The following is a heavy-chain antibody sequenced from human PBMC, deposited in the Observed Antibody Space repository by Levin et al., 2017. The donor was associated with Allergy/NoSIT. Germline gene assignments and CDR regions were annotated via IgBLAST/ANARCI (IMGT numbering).Heavy chain of an antibody. V-gene: IGHV3-30*04. J-gene: IGHJ4*02. CDR2: ISYDGSNK. Sequence: GESLKISCAASGFTFSSYAMHWVRQAPGKGLEWVAVISYDGSNKYYADSVKGRFTISRDNSKNTLYLQMNSLRSEDTAVYYCARDLGQQLVGEFDYWGQGTLVTVSS. CDR1: GFTFSSYA. D-gene: IGHD6-13*01. CDR3: ARDLGQQLVGEFDY.